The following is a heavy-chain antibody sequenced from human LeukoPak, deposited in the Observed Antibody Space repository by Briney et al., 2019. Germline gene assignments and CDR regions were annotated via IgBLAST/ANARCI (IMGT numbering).Heavy chain of an antibody. CDR3: ARATSSIAARLDY. Sequence: SETLSLTCAVYGGSFSGYYWSWIRQPPGKGLEWIGEINPSGSINYNPSLKSRVTVSVDTSKNQFSLKLSSVTAADTAVYYCARATSSIAARLDYWGQGTLVTVSS. D-gene: IGHD6-6*01. CDR2: INPSGSI. CDR1: GGSFSGYY. J-gene: IGHJ4*02. V-gene: IGHV4-34*01.